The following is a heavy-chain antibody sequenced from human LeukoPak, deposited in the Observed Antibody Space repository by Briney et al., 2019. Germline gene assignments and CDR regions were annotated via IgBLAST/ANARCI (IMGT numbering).Heavy chain of an antibody. CDR3: ARMRLRYFVPFDH. CDR2: INQDGSEK. J-gene: IGHJ4*02. V-gene: IGHV3-7*01. D-gene: IGHD3-9*01. CDR1: GFIFENFW. Sequence: GGSLRLSCAASGFIFENFWMNCVRQAPGKGLEWVGNINQDGSEKDYVDSVKGRFTISRDNANNALFLQMNSLGAEDTAVYYCARMRLRYFVPFDHWGQGTLVIASS.